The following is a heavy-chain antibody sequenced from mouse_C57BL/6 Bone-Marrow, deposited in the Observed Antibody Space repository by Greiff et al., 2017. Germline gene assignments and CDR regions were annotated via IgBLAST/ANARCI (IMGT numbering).Heavy chain of an antibody. Sequence: QVQLQQSGPELVKPGASVKLSCKASGYTFTSYDINWVKQRPGQGLEWIGWIYPSDGSTMYNEKFKGKATLTVDTPSSTAYMELSSLTSENSAVYCSATAQVAAWFAYWGQGTLVTVSA. CDR1: GYTFTSYD. D-gene: IGHD3-1*01. V-gene: IGHV1-85*01. CDR3: ATAQVAAWFAY. CDR2: IYPSDGST. J-gene: IGHJ3*01.